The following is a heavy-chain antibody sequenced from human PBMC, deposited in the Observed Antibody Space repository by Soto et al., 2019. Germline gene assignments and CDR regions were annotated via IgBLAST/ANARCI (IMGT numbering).Heavy chain of an antibody. CDR3: ARHDGFSSGWIFDY. V-gene: IGHV4-39*01. CDR2: IYYSGST. CDR1: GGSISSSSYY. Sequence: PSEALSLTCTVSGGSISSSSYYWGWIRQPPGKGLEWIGSIYYSGSTYYNPSLKSRVTVSADTSKDQLSLKLTSVTAADTAVYYCARHDGFSSGWIFDYWGHGTLVTVSS. D-gene: IGHD6-19*01. J-gene: IGHJ4*01.